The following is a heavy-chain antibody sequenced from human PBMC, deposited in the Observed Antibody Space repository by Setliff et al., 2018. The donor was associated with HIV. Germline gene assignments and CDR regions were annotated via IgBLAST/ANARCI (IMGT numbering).Heavy chain of an antibody. CDR2: VYHSGST. CDR3: ARDRSRIGGPYRGGGAFDI. J-gene: IGHJ3*02. CDR1: GGSISSLNW. Sequence: PSETLSLTCAVSGGSISSLNWWSWVRQPPGKGLEWIGEVYHSGSTNYNPSLKSRVTISVDKSKNQFSLKLSSVTAADTAVYYCARDRSRIGGPYRGGGAFDIWGQGTMVTVSS. D-gene: IGHD1-26*01. V-gene: IGHV4-4*02.